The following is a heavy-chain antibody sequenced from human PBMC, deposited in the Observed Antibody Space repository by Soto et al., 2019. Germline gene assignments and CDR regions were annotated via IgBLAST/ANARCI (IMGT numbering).Heavy chain of an antibody. CDR1: GGCISSGCYS. Sequence: PSETLSLICSVSGGCISSGCYSWTWIRQPTVRGLEWIGYIEFSGWCYYNPWVNRRVTTSVDRAKNQFSLKLSSVTAADTAVYDCARGGLRYVLPFYGMDVWAQGTTVTVSS. D-gene: IGHD4-17*01. CDR3: ARGGLRYVLPFYGMDV. J-gene: IGHJ6*01. CDR2: IEFSGWC. V-gene: IGHV4-30-2*01.